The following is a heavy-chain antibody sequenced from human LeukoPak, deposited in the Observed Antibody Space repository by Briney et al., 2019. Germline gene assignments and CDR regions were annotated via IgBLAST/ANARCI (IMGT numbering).Heavy chain of an antibody. Sequence: SETLSLTCTVSGASIISYSWSWIRQPPGKGLEWVAWISYSGTTNYNPSLNSRVSISVDTSKNQFSLRLTSVTAADTAVYYCASPGEWEQFRWFDPWGQGTLDTVSS. V-gene: IGHV4-59*08. CDR2: ISYSGTT. CDR1: GASIISYS. CDR3: ASPGEWEQFRWFDP. J-gene: IGHJ5*02. D-gene: IGHD1-26*01.